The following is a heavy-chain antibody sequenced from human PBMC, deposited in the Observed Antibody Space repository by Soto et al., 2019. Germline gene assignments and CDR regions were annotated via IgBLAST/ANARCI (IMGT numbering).Heavy chain of an antibody. D-gene: IGHD2-15*01. CDR2: ITSSGRYI. CDR1: GFTFSTYS. CDR3: ARVGCSGGTCYPNDPFDI. V-gene: IGHV3-21*01. J-gene: IGHJ3*02. Sequence: EVQLVEAGGGLVKPGGSLRLSCAASGFTFSTYSMNWVRQAPGKGLEWVSSITSSGRYIYYAYSVNGRFTISRDNAKNSLYLQLICLRAEDTAVYYCARVGCSGGTCYPNDPFDIWGQGTMVTVSS.